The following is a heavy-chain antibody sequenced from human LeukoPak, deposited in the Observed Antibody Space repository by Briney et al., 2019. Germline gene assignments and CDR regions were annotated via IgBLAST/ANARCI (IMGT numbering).Heavy chain of an antibody. CDR1: GFTFTSSA. Sequence: ASVKVSCKASGFTFTSSAVQWVRQARGQRLEWIGWIVVGSGNTNYAQKFQERVTITRDMSTSTAYMELSSLRSEDTVVYYCAGTTVTTAPFDYWGQGTLVTVSS. V-gene: IGHV1-58*01. J-gene: IGHJ4*02. CDR3: AGTTVTTAPFDY. CDR2: IVVGSGNT. D-gene: IGHD4-17*01.